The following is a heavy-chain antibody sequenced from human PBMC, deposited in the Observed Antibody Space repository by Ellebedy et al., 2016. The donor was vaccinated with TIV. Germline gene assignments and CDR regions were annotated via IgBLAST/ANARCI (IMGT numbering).Heavy chain of an antibody. CDR2: IYYNGNT. D-gene: IGHD3-10*01. Sequence: GSLRLSXTVSGGSISNYYWSWFRQLPGKRLEWIAYIYYNGNTNYNPSLKSRVTISVATSENQFSLRLTSVTAADTAVYYCARHFNSGTYPLDYWGPGTLVTVSS. CDR1: GGSISNYY. J-gene: IGHJ4*02. CDR3: ARHFNSGTYPLDY. V-gene: IGHV4-59*08.